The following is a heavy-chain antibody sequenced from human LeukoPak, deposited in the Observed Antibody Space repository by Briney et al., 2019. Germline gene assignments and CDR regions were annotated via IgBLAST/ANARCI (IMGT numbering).Heavy chain of an antibody. J-gene: IGHJ3*02. CDR2: IIPILGIA. Sequence: SVKVSCKASGGTFSSYTISWVRQAPGQGLEWMGRIIPILGIANYAQKFQGRVTSTTDESTSTAYMELSSLRSEDTAVYYCARVEAVAGTRHAFDIWGQGTMVTVSS. V-gene: IGHV1-69*16. CDR1: GGTFSSYT. CDR3: ARVEAVAGTRHAFDI. D-gene: IGHD6-19*01.